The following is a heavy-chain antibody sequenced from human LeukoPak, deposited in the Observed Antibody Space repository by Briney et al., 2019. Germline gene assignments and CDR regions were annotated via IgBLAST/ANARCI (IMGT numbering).Heavy chain of an antibody. J-gene: IGHJ6*02. Sequence: PGGSLRLSCAATGFTVISNYMNWVRQAPGKGLEWVSVIYSGGSTYYADSVKGRFTLSRDNSKNTLYLQMNSLRAEDTGVYYCAKEGVIGVKYGDYAMDVWGQGTTVTVSS. CDR1: GFTVISNY. CDR2: IYSGGST. V-gene: IGHV3-66*01. CDR3: AKEGVIGVKYGDYAMDV. D-gene: IGHD3-16*02.